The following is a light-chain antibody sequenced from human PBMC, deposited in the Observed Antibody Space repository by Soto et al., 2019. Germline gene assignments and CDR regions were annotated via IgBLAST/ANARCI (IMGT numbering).Light chain of an antibody. CDR2: AAS. Sequence: IQLTQSPSSLSASIGDRVTITCRASQDISSYLAWYQEKLGKAPKLLIYAASTLHSGVPSRFSGSGSGTDFTLTIIILQPEDFANYYCQQLNSYPRTFGRGTKVEIK. CDR3: QQLNSYPRT. CDR1: QDISSY. J-gene: IGKJ1*01. V-gene: IGKV1-9*01.